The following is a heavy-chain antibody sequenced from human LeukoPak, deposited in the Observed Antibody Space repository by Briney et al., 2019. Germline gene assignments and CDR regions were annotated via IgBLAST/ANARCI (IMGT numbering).Heavy chain of an antibody. J-gene: IGHJ5*02. CDR2: ISAYNGNT. D-gene: IGHD6-13*01. V-gene: IGHV1-18*01. CDR1: GYTFTSYG. CDR3: ARAFGYSSSLDFNSGWFDP. Sequence: ASVKVSCKASGYTFTSYGISWVRQAPGQGLEWMGWISAYNGNTNYAQKLQGRVTMTTDTSTSTAYMELRSLRSDDTAVYYCARAFGYSSSLDFNSGWFDPWGQGTLVTVSS.